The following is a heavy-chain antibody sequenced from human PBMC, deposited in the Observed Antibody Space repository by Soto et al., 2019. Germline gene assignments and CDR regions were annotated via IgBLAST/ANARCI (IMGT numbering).Heavy chain of an antibody. CDR2: MNPNSGNT. J-gene: IGHJ6*02. Sequence: QVQLVQSGAEVKKPGASVKVSCKASGYTFTSYDINWVRQATGQGLEWMGWMNPNSGNTGYAQKFQGRVTMTRNTSISTAYMELSSLRSEDTAVYYCAIGYSSSWHYYYYYYGMDVWGQGTTVTVSS. V-gene: IGHV1-8*01. D-gene: IGHD6-13*01. CDR3: AIGYSSSWHYYYYYYGMDV. CDR1: GYTFTSYD.